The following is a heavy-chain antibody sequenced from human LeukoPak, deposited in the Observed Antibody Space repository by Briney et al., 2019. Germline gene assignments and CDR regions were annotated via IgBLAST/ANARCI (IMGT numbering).Heavy chain of an antibody. CDR3: AKGVSGTYFAFDV. D-gene: IGHD1-26*01. V-gene: IGHV4-59*02. CDR2: ISSRGST. CDR1: GASVSSRF. J-gene: IGHJ3*01. Sequence: SETLSLTCGVSGASVSSRFWSWIRQTPGMGLEWIGYISSRGSTGYNPSLKSRVTISVDAPKNEVSLNVRSVSAADTAVYYCAKGVSGTYFAFDVWGQGRTV.